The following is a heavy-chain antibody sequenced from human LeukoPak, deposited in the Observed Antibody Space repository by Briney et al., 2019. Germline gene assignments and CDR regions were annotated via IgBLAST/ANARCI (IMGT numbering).Heavy chain of an antibody. CDR2: ISGSGGST. J-gene: IGHJ5*02. V-gene: IGHV3-23*01. CDR1: GFTFSTFA. CDR3: AKASAARIPNWFDP. Sequence: GGSLRLSCAASGFTFSTFAMIWVRQAPGKGLEWVSAISGSGGSTYYADSVKGRFTISRDNSKNTLYLQMNSLRAEDTAVYYCAKASAARIPNWFDPWGQGTLVTVSS. D-gene: IGHD2-2*01.